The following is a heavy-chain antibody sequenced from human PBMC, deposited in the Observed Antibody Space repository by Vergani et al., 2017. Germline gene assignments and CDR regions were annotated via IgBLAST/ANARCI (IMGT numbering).Heavy chain of an antibody. J-gene: IGHJ4*02. D-gene: IGHD3-22*01. CDR2: INPSGGST. CDR1: GYTFTSYY. CDR3: ARDMADYYDSSGYYSD. Sequence: QVQLVQSGAEVKKPGASVKVSCKASGYTFTSYYMHWVRQAPGQGLEWMGIINPSGGSTSYAQKFQGRVTMTRDTPTSTVYMELSRLRSEDTAVYYCARDMADYYDSSGYYSDWGQGTLVTVSS. V-gene: IGHV1-46*01.